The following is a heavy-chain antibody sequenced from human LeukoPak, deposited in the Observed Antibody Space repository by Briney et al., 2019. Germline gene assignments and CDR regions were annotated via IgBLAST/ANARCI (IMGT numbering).Heavy chain of an antibody. V-gene: IGHV4-59*12. CDR3: ARDLTGDGWFDP. CDR1: GGSISSYY. D-gene: IGHD7-27*01. Sequence: SETLSLTCTVSGGSISSYYWSWIRQPPGKGLEWIGYIYHSGSTYYNPSLKSRVTISVDRSKNQFSLKLSSVTAADTAVYYCARDLTGDGWFDPWGQGTLVTVSS. CDR2: IYHSGST. J-gene: IGHJ5*02.